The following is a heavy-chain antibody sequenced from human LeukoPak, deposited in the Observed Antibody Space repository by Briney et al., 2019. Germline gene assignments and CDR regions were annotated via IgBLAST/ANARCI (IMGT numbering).Heavy chain of an antibody. Sequence: GGSLRLSCAASGFTFSSYSMNWVRQAPGKGLEWVSYISSSSSTIYYADSVKGRFTISRDNAKNSLYLQMNSLRAEDTAVYYCAKADYDILTGYYQMYYYYYMDVWGKGTTVTISS. V-gene: IGHV3-48*01. CDR3: AKADYDILTGYYQMYYYYYMDV. D-gene: IGHD3-9*01. J-gene: IGHJ6*03. CDR2: ISSSSSTI. CDR1: GFTFSSYS.